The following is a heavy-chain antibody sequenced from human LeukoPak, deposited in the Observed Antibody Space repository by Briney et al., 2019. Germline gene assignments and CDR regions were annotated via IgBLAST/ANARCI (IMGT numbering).Heavy chain of an antibody. D-gene: IGHD6-13*01. CDR1: GFTFSSYS. Sequence: GGSLRLSCAGSGFTFSSYSMNWVRQAPGKGLEWVSSITSSSSYIYYADSVKGRFTISRDNAKKSVYLQMNSLRAEDTAVYYCARDGSYSSSWYFDYWGQGTLVTVSS. V-gene: IGHV3-21*01. J-gene: IGHJ4*02. CDR2: ITSSSSYI. CDR3: ARDGSYSSSWYFDY.